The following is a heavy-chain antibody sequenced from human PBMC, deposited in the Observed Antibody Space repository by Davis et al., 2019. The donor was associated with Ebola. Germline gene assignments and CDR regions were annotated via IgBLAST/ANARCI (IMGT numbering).Heavy chain of an antibody. CDR1: GYSFTSYW. CDR3: ARQESLYGYIDY. D-gene: IGHD5-24*01. CDR2: IYPGDSDT. J-gene: IGHJ4*02. Sequence: GESLKISCKGSGYSFTSYWIAWVRQMPGKGLEWMGIIYPGDSDTRYSPSFRGQVTISADKSFSTAYLQWSGLKASDTAMYYCARQESLYGYIDYWGQGTLVTVSS. V-gene: IGHV5-51*01.